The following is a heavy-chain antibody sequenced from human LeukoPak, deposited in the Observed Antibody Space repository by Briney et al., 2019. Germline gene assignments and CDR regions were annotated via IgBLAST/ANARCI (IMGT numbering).Heavy chain of an antibody. V-gene: IGHV3-23*01. CDR2: ISGSGGST. D-gene: IGHD3-10*01. CDR1: GFTFSSYA. CDR3: AKRVVAYYYGSGSFGY. Sequence: GGSLRLSCAASGFTFSSYAMSWVRQAPGKGPEWVSAISGSGGSTYYADSVKGRFTISRDNSKNTLYLQMNSLRAEDTAVYYCAKRVVAYYYGSGSFGYWGQGTLVTVSS. J-gene: IGHJ4*02.